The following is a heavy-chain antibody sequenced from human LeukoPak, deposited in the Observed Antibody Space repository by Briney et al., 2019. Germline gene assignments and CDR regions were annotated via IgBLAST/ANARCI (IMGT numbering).Heavy chain of an antibody. CDR2: TSGSGGTT. CDR3: ARRLGGANSFDY. V-gene: IGHV3-23*01. D-gene: IGHD1-26*01. J-gene: IGHJ4*02. CDR1: GFTFSSYA. Sequence: GGSLRLSCAASGFTFSSYAMSWVRQAPGKGLEWVSLTSGSGGTTYYADSVKGRFTISRDNSKDTLYLQMNSLRDEDTAVYYCARRLGGANSFDYWGQGTLVTVSS.